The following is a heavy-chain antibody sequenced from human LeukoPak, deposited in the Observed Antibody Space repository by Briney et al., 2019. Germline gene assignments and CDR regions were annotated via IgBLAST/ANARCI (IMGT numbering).Heavy chain of an antibody. CDR2: ISWNSGSI. J-gene: IGHJ3*02. CDR3: AKTPSWWDAFDI. V-gene: IGHV3-9*01. Sequence: GGSLRLSCAASGFTFDDYAMHWVRHAPGKGLEWVSGISWNSGSIGYADSVKGRFTISRDNAKNSLYLQMNSLRAEDTALYYCAKTPSWWDAFDIWGQGTMVTVSS. D-gene: IGHD2-8*02. CDR1: GFTFDDYA.